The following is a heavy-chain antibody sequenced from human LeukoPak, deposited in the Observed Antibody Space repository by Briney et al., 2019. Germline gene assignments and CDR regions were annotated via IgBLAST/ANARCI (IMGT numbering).Heavy chain of an antibody. CDR2: IFYSGST. D-gene: IGHD4-23*01. CDR1: SGSISTSNYY. J-gene: IGHJ4*02. V-gene: IGHV4-39*07. CDR3: ARLVWSTVVTPV. Sequence: PSETLSLTCTVSSGSISTSNYYWGWVRQPPGKALEWIGNIFYSGSTYYSPSLKSRVTISLDTSRNQFSLKLNSVTAADTAVYYCARLVWSTVVTPVWGQGTLVTVSS.